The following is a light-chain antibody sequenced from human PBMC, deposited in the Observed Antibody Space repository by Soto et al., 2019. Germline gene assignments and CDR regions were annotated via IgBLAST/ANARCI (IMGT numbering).Light chain of an antibody. V-gene: IGLV2-14*01. Sequence: QSALTQPASVSGSPGQSITISCTGTGNDVGTYNYVSWYQQYPGKAPKLMIYEVSNRPSGVSNRFSGSKSGNTASLTISGLQAEDEADYYCASYTSSSTLVFGGGTKVTVL. J-gene: IGLJ2*01. CDR3: ASYTSSSTLV. CDR1: GNDVGTYNY. CDR2: EVS.